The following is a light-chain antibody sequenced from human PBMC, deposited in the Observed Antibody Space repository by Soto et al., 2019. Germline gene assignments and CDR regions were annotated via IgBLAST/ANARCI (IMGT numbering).Light chain of an antibody. CDR2: DAS. CDR3: QQYYDWPLVT. CDR1: QSVSSD. Sequence: EIVMTQSPATLSLSPGERATLSCRASQSVSSDLAWYQQRPGQTPRLLIYDASTRATGIPARFSGGGSGTQFTLTISSLQSEDFAVYYCQQYYDWPLVTFGGGTRVEI. J-gene: IGKJ4*01. V-gene: IGKV3-15*01.